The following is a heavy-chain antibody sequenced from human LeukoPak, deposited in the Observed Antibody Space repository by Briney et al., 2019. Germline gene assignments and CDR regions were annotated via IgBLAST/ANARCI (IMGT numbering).Heavy chain of an antibody. D-gene: IGHD4-17*01. Sequence: PGGSLRLSCAASGFTFSSYSMNWVRQAPGKGLEWVSYISSSGSTIYYADSVKGRFTISRDNAKNSLYLQMNSLRAEDTAVYYCARENEAGYGDYAGWFDPWGQGTLVTVSS. CDR3: ARENEAGYGDYAGWFDP. CDR1: GFTFSSYS. CDR2: ISSSGSTI. V-gene: IGHV3-48*04. J-gene: IGHJ5*02.